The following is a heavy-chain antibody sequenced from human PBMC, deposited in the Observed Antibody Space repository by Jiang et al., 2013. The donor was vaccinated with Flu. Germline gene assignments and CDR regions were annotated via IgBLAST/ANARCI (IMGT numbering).Heavy chain of an antibody. CDR3: AKGIGFTVTTHPFDY. CDR1: GFTFSSYG. J-gene: IGHJ4*02. Sequence: VQLVESGGGVVQPGRSLRLSCAASGFTFSSYGMHWVRQAPGKGLEWVAVISYDGSNKYYADSVKGRFTISRDNSKNTLYLQMNSLRAEDTAVYYCAKGIGFTVTTHPFDYWGQGTLVTVS. D-gene: IGHD4-17*01. V-gene: IGHV3-30*18. CDR2: ISYDGSNK.